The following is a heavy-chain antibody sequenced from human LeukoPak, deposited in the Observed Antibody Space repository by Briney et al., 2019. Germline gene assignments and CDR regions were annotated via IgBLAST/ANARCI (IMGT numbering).Heavy chain of an antibody. CDR2: IKSKTDGGTT. CDR3: TTTNYYDSSGYYDAIGY. CDR1: GFTFSNAW. J-gene: IGHJ4*02. V-gene: IGHV3-15*01. Sequence: GGSLRLSCAASGFTFSNAWMSWVRRAPGKGLEWVGRIKSKTDGGTTDYAAPVKGRFTISRDDSKNTLYLQMNSLKTEDTAVYYCTTTNYYDSSGYYDAIGYWGQGTLVTVSS. D-gene: IGHD3-22*01.